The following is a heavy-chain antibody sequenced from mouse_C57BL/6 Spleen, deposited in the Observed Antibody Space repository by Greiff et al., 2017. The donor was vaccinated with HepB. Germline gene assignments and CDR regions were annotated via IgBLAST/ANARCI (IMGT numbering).Heavy chain of an antibody. CDR3: ARLYYGSSDRYFDV. Sequence: EVQVVESGGGLVQPGGSLKLSCAASGFTFSDYGMAWVRQAPRKGPEWVAFISNLAYSIYYADTVTGRFTISRENAKNTLYLEMSSLRSEDTAMYYCARLYYGSSDRYFDVWGTGTTVTVSS. D-gene: IGHD1-1*01. CDR1: GFTFSDYG. CDR2: ISNLAYSI. J-gene: IGHJ1*03. V-gene: IGHV5-15*01.